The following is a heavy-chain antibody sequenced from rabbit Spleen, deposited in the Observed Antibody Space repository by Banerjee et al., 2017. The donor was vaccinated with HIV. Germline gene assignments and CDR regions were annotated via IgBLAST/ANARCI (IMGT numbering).Heavy chain of an antibody. J-gene: IGHJ4*01. D-gene: IGHD1-1*01. V-gene: IGHV1S45*01. CDR3: ARDVVGAIGWNFAL. Sequence: QEQLVESGGGLVQPGGSLTLTCKASGVSFSDKDVMCWVRQAPGKGLEWITCINIVTGKSVYASWVRGRFTISRTSSTTVTLQMTSLTAADTATYFCARDVVGAIGWNFALWGQGTLVTVS. CDR1: GVSFSDKDV. CDR2: INIVTGKS.